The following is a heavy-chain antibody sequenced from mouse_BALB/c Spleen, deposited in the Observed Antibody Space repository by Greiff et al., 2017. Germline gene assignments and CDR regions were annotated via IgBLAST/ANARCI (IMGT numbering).Heavy chain of an antibody. D-gene: IGHD2-14*01. CDR1: GFTFSSFG. V-gene: IGHV5-17*02. Sequence: EVKLMESGGGLVQPGGSRKLSCAASGFTFSSFGMHWVRQAPEKGLEWVAYISSGSSTIYYADTVKGRFTISRDNPKNTLFLQMTSLRSEDTAMYYCARTYYRKGAMDYWGQGTSVTVSS. CDR3: ARTYYRKGAMDY. CDR2: ISSGSSTI. J-gene: IGHJ4*01.